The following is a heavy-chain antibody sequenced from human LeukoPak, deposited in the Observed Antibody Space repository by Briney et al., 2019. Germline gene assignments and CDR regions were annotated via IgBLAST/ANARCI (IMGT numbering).Heavy chain of an antibody. D-gene: IGHD3-16*01. V-gene: IGHV4-59*10. CDR2: MYTNGES. CDR3: ARGYYGGAVDS. J-gene: IGHJ4*02. Sequence: PSETLSLTCAVYGGSFSAYYRSWIRQPAGKGLEWIGRMYTNGESDYNPSLKSRVTMSVDTSKKQFSLKLNSMTAADTAVYYCARGYYGGAVDSWGQGILVIVSS. CDR1: GGSFSAYY.